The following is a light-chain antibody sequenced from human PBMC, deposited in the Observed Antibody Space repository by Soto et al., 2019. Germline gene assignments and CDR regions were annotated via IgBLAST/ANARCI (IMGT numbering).Light chain of an antibody. CDR3: MQAVQTPWS. CDR2: MAS. Sequence: EIVVTQSPLSLPVILGESASISCRSSQSLLHSNGFNYLDWYLQRPGQSPQLLIYMASSRASGVPVRFSGSGSGTDFTLTITRVEAEDVGIYYCMQAVQTPWSFGQGTKVEIK. V-gene: IGKV2-28*01. CDR1: QSLLHSNGFNY. J-gene: IGKJ1*01.